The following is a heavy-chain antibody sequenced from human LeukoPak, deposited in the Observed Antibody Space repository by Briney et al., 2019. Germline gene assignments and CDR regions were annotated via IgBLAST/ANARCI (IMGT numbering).Heavy chain of an antibody. D-gene: IGHD6-19*01. V-gene: IGHV3-53*01. J-gene: IGHJ5*02. CDR3: ARDSSGWYDH. CDR2: IYSGGTT. Sequence: GGSLRLSCAASGFIVSSNYMSWVRQAPGKGLEWVSVIYSGGTTYYADSVKGRFTISRDNSKNTLYLQMNSLRDEDRAVYYCARDSSGWYDHWGQGTLVTVSS. CDR1: GFIVSSNY.